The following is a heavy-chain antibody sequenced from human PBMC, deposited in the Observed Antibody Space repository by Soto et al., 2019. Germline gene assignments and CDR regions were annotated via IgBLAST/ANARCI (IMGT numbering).Heavy chain of an antibody. D-gene: IGHD2-15*01. CDR2: INHSGST. J-gene: IGHJ4*02. CDR3: ALYCSGGSCYSGTFDY. V-gene: IGHV4-34*01. CDR1: GGSFSGYY. Sequence: SDTLSLTCAVYGGSFSGYYWSWIRQPPGKGLEWIGEINHSGSTNYNPSLKSRVTISVDTSKNQFSLKLSSVTAADTAVYYCALYCSGGSCYSGTFDYWGQGTLVTVS.